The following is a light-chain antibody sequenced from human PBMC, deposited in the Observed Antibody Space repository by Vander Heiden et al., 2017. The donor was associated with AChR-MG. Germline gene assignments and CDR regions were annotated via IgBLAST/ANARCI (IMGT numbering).Light chain of an antibody. CDR3: QSYDSSLSGWV. CDR2: GNS. CDR1: SSNIGASDD. V-gene: IGLV1-40*01. Sequence: QSVLTQPPSVSGAPGQRVTISCTGSSSNIGASDDVHWYQQLPGTAPKLLIYGNSKRPSGVPDRFSGSKSGTSASLAITGLQAEDEADYYCQSYDSSLSGWVFGGGTKLTVL. J-gene: IGLJ3*02.